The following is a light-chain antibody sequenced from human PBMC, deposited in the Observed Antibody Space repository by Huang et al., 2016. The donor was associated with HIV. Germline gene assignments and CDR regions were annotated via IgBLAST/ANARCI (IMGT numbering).Light chain of an antibody. CDR3: QQRSNWPRT. CDR1: QSVSSY. V-gene: IGKV3-11*01. CDR2: DAS. Sequence: EIVLTQSPATLSLSPGERATLSCRASQSVSSYLAWYQQKPGQAPRLLIYDASNRATGIPARFSCSGYGTDFTLTISSLESEDFAVYYCQQRSNWPRTFGQGTKVEIK. J-gene: IGKJ1*01.